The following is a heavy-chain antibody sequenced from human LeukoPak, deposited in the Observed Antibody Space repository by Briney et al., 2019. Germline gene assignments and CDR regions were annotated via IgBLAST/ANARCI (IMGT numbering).Heavy chain of an antibody. CDR2: INAGNGNT. CDR3: ARDETNSGYGPYDYYGMDV. D-gene: IGHD5-12*01. V-gene: IGHV1-3*01. J-gene: IGHJ6*04. CDR1: GYTFTSYA. Sequence: ASVNLSCKASGYTFTSYAMHWVRPAPAQRLGWMGWINAGNGNTQYSKNSQSRVTITRDTSASTAYMELSSLRSEGTAVYYCARDETNSGYGPYDYYGMDVWGKGTTVTVSS.